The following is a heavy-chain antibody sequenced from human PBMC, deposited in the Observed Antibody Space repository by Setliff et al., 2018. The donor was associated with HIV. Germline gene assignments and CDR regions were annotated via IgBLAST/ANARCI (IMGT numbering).Heavy chain of an antibody. D-gene: IGHD6-13*01. V-gene: IGHV4-39*01. Sequence: SETLSLTCTVSGGSISSSSYYWGWIRQPPGKGLEWIGSMYYSGSTYYNPSLKSRVTISVDTSKNQFSLKLSSVTAADTAVYYCARHGYSSTWYKGGNWFDPWGQGILVTVSS. CDR3: ARHGYSSTWYKGGNWFDP. CDR2: MYYSGST. J-gene: IGHJ5*02. CDR1: GGSISSSSYY.